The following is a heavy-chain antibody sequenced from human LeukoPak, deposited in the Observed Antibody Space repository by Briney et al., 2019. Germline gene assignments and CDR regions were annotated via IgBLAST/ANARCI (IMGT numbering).Heavy chain of an antibody. CDR2: INSVGNKT. D-gene: IGHD2-2*02. CDR1: GFTFVDYA. CDR3: AKADCSSSSCYTVDN. J-gene: IGHJ4*02. Sequence: GGSLRLSCAASGFTFVDYAMHWVRQVPGKGLEWVSLINSVGNKTDYADSVKGRFTISRDNSKNSLYLQMNTLRTEDTAFYYCAKADCSSSSCYTVDNWGQGTLVTVSS. V-gene: IGHV3-43*01.